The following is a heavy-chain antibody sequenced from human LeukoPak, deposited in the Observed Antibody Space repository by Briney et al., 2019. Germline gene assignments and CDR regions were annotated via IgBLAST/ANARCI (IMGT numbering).Heavy chain of an antibody. V-gene: IGHV4-4*08. D-gene: IGHD1-14*01. CDR3: ASREPHGDY. CDR1: GGTISDYY. Sequence: SETLSLTCSVSGGTISDYYWTWIRQPPGKGLEWVGYMNPTGSSNFHPSLKSRVTISVDTSKNQFSLKLSSVTAADTAVYYCASREPHGDYWGQGTLVTVSS. CDR2: MNPTGSS. J-gene: IGHJ4*02.